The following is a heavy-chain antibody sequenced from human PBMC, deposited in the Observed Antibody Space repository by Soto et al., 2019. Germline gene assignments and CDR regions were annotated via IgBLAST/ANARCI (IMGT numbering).Heavy chain of an antibody. V-gene: IGHV4-61*08. J-gene: IGHJ4*02. CDR3: ARGGWWYYFDY. CDR2: IYYSGST. CDR1: GCSINGRDFC. Sequence: SETLSLTCTLSGCSINGRDFCSDLIRLPPGKGLEWIGYIYYSGSTNYNPSLKSRVTISVDTSKNQFSLKLSSVTAADTAVYYCARGGWWYYFDYWGQGTLVTVSS. D-gene: IGHD6-19*01.